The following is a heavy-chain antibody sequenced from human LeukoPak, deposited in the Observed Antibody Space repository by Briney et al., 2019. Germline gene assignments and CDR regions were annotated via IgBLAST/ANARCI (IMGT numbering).Heavy chain of an antibody. CDR2: IIPIFGTA. V-gene: IGHV1-69*05. Sequence: SVKVSCKASGGTFSSYAISWVRQAPGQGLEWMGGIIPIFGTANYAQKFQGRVTITTDESTSTAYMELSSLRSEDTAVYYCAGNHYYDSSGYYREWYFDYWGQGTLVTVSS. CDR1: GGTFSSYA. CDR3: AGNHYYDSSGYYREWYFDY. J-gene: IGHJ4*02. D-gene: IGHD3-22*01.